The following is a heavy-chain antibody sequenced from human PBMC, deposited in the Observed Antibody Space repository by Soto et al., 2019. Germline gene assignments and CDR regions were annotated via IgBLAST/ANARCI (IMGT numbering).Heavy chain of an antibody. J-gene: IGHJ6*02. CDR3: ARDRIRLRHWPGYYGMDV. CDR1: GGSISSYY. D-gene: IGHD4-17*01. V-gene: IGHV4-59*01. Sequence: QVQLQESGPGLVKPSETLSLTCTVSGGSISSYYWSWIRQPPGKGLEWIGYIYYSGSTNYNPSLKSRVTISVDTSKNQFSLKLSSVTAADTAVYYCARDRIRLRHWPGYYGMDVWGQGTTVTVSS. CDR2: IYYSGST.